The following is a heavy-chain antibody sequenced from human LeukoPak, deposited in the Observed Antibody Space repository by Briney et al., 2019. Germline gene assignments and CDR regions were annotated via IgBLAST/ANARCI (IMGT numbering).Heavy chain of an antibody. CDR2: ISGSGDNI. J-gene: IGHJ4*02. Sequence: PGGSLRLSCAASGFAFSDYYMSWIRQAPGKGLEWVPYISGSGDNIYYADSVKGRFTISRDNAKNSLYLQMSSLRAEDTAMYYCARSTGELDYWGRGTLVTVSS. CDR1: GFAFSDYY. CDR3: ARSTGELDY. V-gene: IGHV3-11*01. D-gene: IGHD7-27*01.